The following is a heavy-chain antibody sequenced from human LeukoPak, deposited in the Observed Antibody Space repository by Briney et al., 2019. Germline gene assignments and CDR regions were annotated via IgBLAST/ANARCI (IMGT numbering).Heavy chain of an antibody. V-gene: IGHV3-33*06. D-gene: IGHD3-22*01. CDR2: IWHDGSNK. Sequence: PGGSLRLSCAASGVSFSDYGMHWVRQAPGKGLEWVAVIWHDGSNKYYADSVKGRFTISRDNSKNTLYLQMNSLGAEDTSVYYCAKGTYYYDSSGYPDFWGQGTLVTVSS. CDR3: AKGTYYYDSSGYPDF. J-gene: IGHJ4*02. CDR1: GVSFSDYG.